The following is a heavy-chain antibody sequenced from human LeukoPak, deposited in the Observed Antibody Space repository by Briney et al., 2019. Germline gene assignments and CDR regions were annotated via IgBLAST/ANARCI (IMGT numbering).Heavy chain of an antibody. Sequence: GGSLRLSCAASGFIFSSYAMSWVRQAPGKGLEWVAVISHGGNHKYFGDSVKGRFTISRDNFNNTLYLQMNSLTVEDTALYYCAKDRDFWSHWFDPWGQGTQVIVSS. J-gene: IGHJ5*02. D-gene: IGHD3-3*01. CDR3: AKDRDFWSHWFDP. CDR1: GFIFSSYA. V-gene: IGHV3-30*18. CDR2: ISHGGNHK.